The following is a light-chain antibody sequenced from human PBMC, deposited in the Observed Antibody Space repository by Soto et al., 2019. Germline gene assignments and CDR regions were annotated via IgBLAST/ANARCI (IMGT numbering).Light chain of an antibody. J-gene: IGLJ2*01. V-gene: IGLV2-14*03. CDR3: NSYTSGSTLV. Sequence: QSALTQPASVSGSPGQSSTISCTGTSSDVGGYNFVSWYQQHPGKAPKLMLYNVYDRPSGISHRFSGSRSGNTASLTISGLQAEDEAHYYCNSYTSGSTLVFGGGTKLTVL. CDR2: NVY. CDR1: SSDVGGYNF.